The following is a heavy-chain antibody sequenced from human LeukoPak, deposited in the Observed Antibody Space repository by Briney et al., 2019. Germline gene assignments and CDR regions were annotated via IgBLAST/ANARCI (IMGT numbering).Heavy chain of an antibody. CDR3: AAAEPYDYFDY. V-gene: IGHV1-46*01. CDR1: GYTFTSYY. D-gene: IGHD1-14*01. CDR2: INPSGGST. Sequence: ASVKVSCKASGYTFTSYYMHWVRQAPGQGLEWMGIINPSGGSTSYAQKFQGRVTMTRDMSTSTVYMELSRLRSDDTAVYYCAAAEPYDYFDYWGQGTLVTVSS. J-gene: IGHJ4*02.